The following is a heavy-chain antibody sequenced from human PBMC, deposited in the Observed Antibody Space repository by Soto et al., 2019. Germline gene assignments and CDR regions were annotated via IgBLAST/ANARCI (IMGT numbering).Heavy chain of an antibody. CDR1: AYTFTNYG. CDR2: ISAYNGNI. CDR3: GRVGSGWNLRDFAP. Sequence: QVQLVQSGGEVKKPGASVKVSCKASAYTFTNYGISWVRQAPGQGLEWMGWISAYNGNINYAQKFRGRVTMTTDTSTISAYWGGRSLKSDDTAVYSWGRVGSGWNLRDFAPWGQGTLVTVPT. V-gene: IGHV1-18*01. D-gene: IGHD6-25*01. J-gene: IGHJ5*02.